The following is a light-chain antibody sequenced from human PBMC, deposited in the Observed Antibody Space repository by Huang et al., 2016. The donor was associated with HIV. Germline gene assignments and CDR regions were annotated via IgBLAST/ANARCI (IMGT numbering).Light chain of an antibody. CDR2: KAF. V-gene: IGKV1-5*03. CDR1: QSINAW. CDR3: QQYNSYPWT. Sequence: DIQMTQSPSTLSASVGDRVTITCRASQSINAWLAWYRQRPGKAPEPLIYKAFILQRGVPSRFSGSGSGTEFSLTISSLQPEDFATYYCQQYNSYPWTFGQGTKMEIK. J-gene: IGKJ1*01.